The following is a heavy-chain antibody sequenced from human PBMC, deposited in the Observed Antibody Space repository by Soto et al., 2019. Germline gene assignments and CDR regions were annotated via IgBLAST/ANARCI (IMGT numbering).Heavy chain of an antibody. D-gene: IGHD4-4*01. J-gene: IGHJ4*02. CDR1: GFTFSDYY. Sequence: GGSLRLSCAASGFTFSDYYMSWIRQAPGKGLEWVSYISSSGSTIYYADSVKGRFTISRDNAKNSLYLQMNSLRAEDTAVYYCARLHDYSNPFRAYWGQGTLVTVSS. CDR3: ARLHDYSNPFRAY. CDR2: ISSSGSTI. V-gene: IGHV3-11*01.